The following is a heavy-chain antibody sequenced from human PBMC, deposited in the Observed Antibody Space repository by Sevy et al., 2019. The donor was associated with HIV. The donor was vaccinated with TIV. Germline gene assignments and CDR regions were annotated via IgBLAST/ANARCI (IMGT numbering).Heavy chain of an antibody. Sequence: SETLSLTCTVSGGSISSSNLYWSWIRQHPGKGLEWIGYIYYRGSTYYSPSLKSRVTISVDTSKNQFSLKLSSVTAADTAVYYCAKTREYGGYDYDYWGQGTLVTVSS. CDR3: AKTREYGGYDYDY. J-gene: IGHJ4*02. CDR1: GGSISSSNLY. D-gene: IGHD5-12*01. CDR2: IYYRGST. V-gene: IGHV4-31*03.